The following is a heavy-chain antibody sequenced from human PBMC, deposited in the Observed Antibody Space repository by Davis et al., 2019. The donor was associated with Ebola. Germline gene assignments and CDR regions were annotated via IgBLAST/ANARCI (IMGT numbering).Heavy chain of an antibody. Sequence: ASVKVSCKASGYTFTGYYMHWVRQAPGQGLEWLGRINPNSGGTNYAQKLQGRVTMTTDTSTSTAYMELRSLRSDDTAVYYCARSKYSNYYYGMDVWGKGTTVTVSS. CDR2: INPNSGGT. CDR3: ARSKYSNYYYGMDV. V-gene: IGHV1-2*06. D-gene: IGHD6-6*01. J-gene: IGHJ6*04. CDR1: GYTFTGYY.